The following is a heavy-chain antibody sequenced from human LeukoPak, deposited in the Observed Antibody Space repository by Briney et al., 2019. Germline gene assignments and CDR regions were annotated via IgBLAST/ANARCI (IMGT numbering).Heavy chain of an antibody. V-gene: IGHV3-21*01. CDR1: GFTFSTSG. Sequence: GGSLRLSYAASGFTFSTSGMHWVRQAPGKGLEWVSSISSSSSYIYYADSVKGRFTISRDNAKNSLYLQMNSLRAEDTAVYYCARGVRKDYYMDVWGKGTTVTISS. CDR3: ARGVRKDYYMDV. J-gene: IGHJ6*03. CDR2: ISSSSSYI. D-gene: IGHD1-1*01.